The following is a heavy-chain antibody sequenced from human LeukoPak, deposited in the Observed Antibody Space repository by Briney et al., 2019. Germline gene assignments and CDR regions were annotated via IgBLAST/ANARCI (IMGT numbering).Heavy chain of an antibody. CDR1: GDSITGYY. J-gene: IGHJ6*03. CDR3: HYSGSGSQNYTYYMDV. V-gene: IGHV4-59*04. D-gene: IGHD3-10*01. CDR2: IYYTGNT. Sequence: SETLSLTCSVSGDSITGYYWGWIRQPPGKGLEWIGNIYYTGNTYYNSSLKSRVTISLDTSKNQFSLKVISMTAADTAEYYCHYSGSGSQNYTYYMDVWGKGTTVTISS.